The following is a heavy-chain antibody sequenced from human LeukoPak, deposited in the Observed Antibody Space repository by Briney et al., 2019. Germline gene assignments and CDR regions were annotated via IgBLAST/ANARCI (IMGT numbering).Heavy chain of an antibody. CDR3: AKDRLITIFGVVIENLFDY. Sequence: GSLRLSCAASGFTFSSYAMSWVRQAPGKGLEWVSAISGSGGSTYYADSVKGRFTISRDNSKNTLYLQMNSLRAEDTAVYYCAKDRLITIFGVVIENLFDYWGQGTLVTVSS. J-gene: IGHJ4*02. D-gene: IGHD3-3*01. V-gene: IGHV3-23*01. CDR2: ISGSGGST. CDR1: GFTFSSYA.